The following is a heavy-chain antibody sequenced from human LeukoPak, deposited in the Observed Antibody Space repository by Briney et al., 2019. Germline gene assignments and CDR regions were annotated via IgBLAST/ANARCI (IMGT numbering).Heavy chain of an antibody. Sequence: SETLSLTCRVSGGFISTYYWSWIRQPPGKGLEWIGEINHSGSTNYNPSLKSRVTISVDTSKNQFSLKLSSVTAADTAVYYCARDAARSGYDYAFDIWGQGTMVTVSS. CDR3: ARDAARSGYDYAFDI. D-gene: IGHD5-12*01. CDR2: INHSGST. CDR1: GGFISTYY. V-gene: IGHV4-34*01. J-gene: IGHJ3*02.